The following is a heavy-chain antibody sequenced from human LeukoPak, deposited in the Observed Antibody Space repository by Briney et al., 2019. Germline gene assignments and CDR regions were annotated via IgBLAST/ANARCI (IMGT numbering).Heavy chain of an antibody. Sequence: GGSLRLSCTVSGFTVSSNSMSWVRQAPGKGLEWVSFIYSDNTHYSDSVKGRFTISRDNSKNTLYLQMGSLRTEGMAVYYCARGSRNHVDYSGYYSYWGQGTLLTVSS. V-gene: IGHV3-66*03. CDR3: ARGSRNHVDYSGYYSY. CDR2: IYSDNT. J-gene: IGHJ4*02. CDR1: GFTVSSNS. D-gene: IGHD3-22*01.